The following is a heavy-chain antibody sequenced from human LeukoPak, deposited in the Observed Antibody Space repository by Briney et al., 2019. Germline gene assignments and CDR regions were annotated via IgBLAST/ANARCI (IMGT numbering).Heavy chain of an antibody. Sequence: ASVKVSCKASGYTXTGYYMHWVRQAPGQGLEWMGWINPNSGGTNYAQKFKGRVTITRDTSISTAYMELRSLRSDDTAVYYCARALYSYGYYYYGMDVWGQGTTVTVSS. D-gene: IGHD5-18*01. V-gene: IGHV1-2*02. CDR2: INPNSGGT. CDR1: GYTXTGYY. CDR3: ARALYSYGYYYYGMDV. J-gene: IGHJ6*02.